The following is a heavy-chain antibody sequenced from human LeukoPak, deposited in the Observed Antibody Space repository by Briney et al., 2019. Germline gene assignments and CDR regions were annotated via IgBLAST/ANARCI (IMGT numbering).Heavy chain of an antibody. J-gene: IGHJ2*01. CDR1: GGSISSYY. CDR2: IYYSGST. Sequence: PSETLSLTCTVSGGSISSYYWSWIRQPPGKGLEGIGYIYYSGSTNYNPSLKSRVTISVDTSKNQFSLKLSSVTAADTAVYYCARAKSGYSGYDWGFGGWYFDLWGRGTLVTVSS. D-gene: IGHD5-12*01. CDR3: ARAKSGYSGYDWGFGGWYFDL. V-gene: IGHV4-59*01.